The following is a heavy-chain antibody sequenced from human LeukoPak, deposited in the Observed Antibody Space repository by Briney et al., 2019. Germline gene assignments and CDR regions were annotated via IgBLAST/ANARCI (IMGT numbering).Heavy chain of an antibody. D-gene: IGHD3-10*01. Sequence: SETLSLTCTVSGGSISSYYWIWIRQPPGKGLEWIGYIYYSGSTNYNPSLKSRVTISVDTSKNQFSLKLSSVTAADTAVYYCAKSSDGSGIFADYWGQGTLVTVSS. CDR2: IYYSGST. CDR3: AKSSDGSGIFADY. J-gene: IGHJ4*02. V-gene: IGHV4-59*08. CDR1: GGSISSYY.